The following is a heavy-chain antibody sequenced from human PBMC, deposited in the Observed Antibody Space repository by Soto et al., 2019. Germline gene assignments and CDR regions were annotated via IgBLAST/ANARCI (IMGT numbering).Heavy chain of an antibody. D-gene: IGHD3-22*01. V-gene: IGHV1-69*01. CDR2: IIPIFGTA. Sequence: QVQLVQSGAEVKKPGSSVKVSCKASGGTFSSYAISWVRQAPGQGLEWMGGIIPIFGTANYAQKFQGRVTITADESTSTAYMELSSLRSEDTAVYYCARATTYYYDSSGYYGLDYWGQGTLVTFSS. CDR1: GGTFSSYA. J-gene: IGHJ4*02. CDR3: ARATTYYYDSSGYYGLDY.